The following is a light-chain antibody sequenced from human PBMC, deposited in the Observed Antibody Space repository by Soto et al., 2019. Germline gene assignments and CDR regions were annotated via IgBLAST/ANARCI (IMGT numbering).Light chain of an antibody. CDR2: QTS. CDR3: HHYGSTPYI. J-gene: IGKJ2*01. CDR1: QSIAWNT. V-gene: IGKV3-20*01. Sequence: IVLTQSPGTLSLSPGERVSLSYRASQSIAWNTLAWFQQKPGQAPRLLIYQTSVRAAGIPDRFSGSGSGTDFTLAISRLEPEDFAVFYCHHYGSTPYIFGQGTKLELK.